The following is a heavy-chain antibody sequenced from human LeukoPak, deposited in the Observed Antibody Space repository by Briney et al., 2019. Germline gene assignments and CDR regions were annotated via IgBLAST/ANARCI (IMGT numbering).Heavy chain of an antibody. Sequence: SETLSLTCTVSDGSISGTPYYWGWFRQPPGKGPEWIGNIHYSGTVYYNPSLRSRATISVDTSKNQFPLRLSSVTAADTAVYFCARVTKYDNSRDNSYMDVRGKGTTVTVSS. V-gene: IGHV4-39*06. D-gene: IGHD4-17*01. CDR3: ARVTKYDNSRDNSYMDV. CDR1: DGSISGTPYY. CDR2: IHYSGTV. J-gene: IGHJ6*03.